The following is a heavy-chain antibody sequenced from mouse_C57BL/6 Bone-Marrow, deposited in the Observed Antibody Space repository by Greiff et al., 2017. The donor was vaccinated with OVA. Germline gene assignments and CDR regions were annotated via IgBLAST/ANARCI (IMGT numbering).Heavy chain of an antibody. CDR2: IRSKSNNYAT. CDR1: GFSFNTYA. D-gene: IGHD1-1*01. Sequence: EVMLVESGGGLVQPKGSLKLSCAASGFSFNTYAMNWVRQAPGKGLEWVARIRSKSNNYATYYADSVKDRFTISRDDSESMLYLQMNNLKTEDTAMYYCVRGGLLLRSYYFDYWGQGTTLTVSS. V-gene: IGHV10-1*01. CDR3: VRGGLLLRSYYFDY. J-gene: IGHJ2*01.